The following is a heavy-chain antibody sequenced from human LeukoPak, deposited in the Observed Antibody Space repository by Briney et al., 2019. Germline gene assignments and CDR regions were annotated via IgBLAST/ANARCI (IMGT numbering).Heavy chain of an antibody. CDR1: GGSISSYY. J-gene: IGHJ5*02. D-gene: IGHD6-13*01. V-gene: IGHV4-4*07. CDR3: AREDSSSWYPQGNWFDP. CDR2: IYTSGST. Sequence: SETLSLTCTVSGGSISSYYWSWIRQPAGKGREWIGRIYTSGSTNYNPSLKSRVTMSVDTSKNQFSLKLRSVTAADTAVYYCAREDSSSWYPQGNWFDPWGQGTLVTVSS.